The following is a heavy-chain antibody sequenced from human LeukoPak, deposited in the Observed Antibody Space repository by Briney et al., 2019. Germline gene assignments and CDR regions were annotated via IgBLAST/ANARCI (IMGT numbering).Heavy chain of an antibody. V-gene: IGHV1-69*04. CDR2: IIPILGIA. D-gene: IGHD3-22*01. CDR1: GGTFSSYA. CDR3: ASGDPYYYDSSGRLDY. J-gene: IGHJ4*02. Sequence: SVKVSCKASGGTFSSYAFSWVRQAPGQGLEWMGRIIPILGIANYAQKFQGRVTITADKSTSTAYMELSSLRSEDTAVYYCASGDPYYYDSSGRLDYWGQGTLVTVSS.